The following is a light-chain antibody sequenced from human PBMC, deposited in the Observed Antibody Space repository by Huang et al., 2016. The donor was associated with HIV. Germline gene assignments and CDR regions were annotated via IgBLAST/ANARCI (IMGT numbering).Light chain of an antibody. V-gene: IGKV4-1*01. CDR2: WAT. CDR1: QIGLYSLSKKNY. CDR3: LQYYRVPQT. J-gene: IGKJ1*01. Sequence: DIVMPPSPDSLAVSPGVRATINCKSSQIGLYSLSKKNYLAWFQQKPGRPPKLLIYWATTRESGVPDRFSGSGSGTDFTLTINNLQAEDVAVYFCLQYYRVPQTFGHGTKVEI.